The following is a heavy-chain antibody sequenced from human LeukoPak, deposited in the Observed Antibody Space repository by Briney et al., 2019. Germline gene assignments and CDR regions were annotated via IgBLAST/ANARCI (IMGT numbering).Heavy chain of an antibody. V-gene: IGHV3-30-3*01. D-gene: IGHD3-10*01. CDR2: ISYDGSNK. Sequence: PGGSLRLSCAASGFTFSSYAMHWVRQAPGKGLEWVAVISYDGSNKYYADSVKGRFTISRDNSKNTLYLQMNSLRAEDTAVYYCAREPYYGSGSSSDYWGQGTPVTVSS. CDR1: GFTFSSYA. J-gene: IGHJ4*02. CDR3: AREPYYGSGSSSDY.